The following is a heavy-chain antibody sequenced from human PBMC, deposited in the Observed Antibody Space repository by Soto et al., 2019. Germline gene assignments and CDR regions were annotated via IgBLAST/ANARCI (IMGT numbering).Heavy chain of an antibody. D-gene: IGHD1-26*01. Sequence: SVKVSCKASGGTFSSYAISWVRQAPGQGLEWMGGIIPIFGTANYAQKFQGRATITADESTSTAYMELSSLRSEDTAVYYCARARVRDGYYPPATRYGLDVWGQGTTVTVSS. CDR1: GGTFSSYA. V-gene: IGHV1-69*13. CDR2: IIPIFGTA. CDR3: ARARVRDGYYPPATRYGLDV. J-gene: IGHJ6*02.